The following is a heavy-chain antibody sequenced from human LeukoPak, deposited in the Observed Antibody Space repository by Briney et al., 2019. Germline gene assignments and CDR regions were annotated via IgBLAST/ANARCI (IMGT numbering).Heavy chain of an antibody. D-gene: IGHD5-18*01. Sequence: SVKVSCKASGGTFSSYAISWVRQAPGQGLEWMGRIIPIFGIANYAQKFQGRVTITADKSTSTACMELSSLRSEDTAVYYCARELMDTAMVTGFGYWGQGTLVTVSS. CDR1: GGTFSSYA. CDR3: ARELMDTAMVTGFGY. CDR2: IIPIFGIA. V-gene: IGHV1-69*04. J-gene: IGHJ4*02.